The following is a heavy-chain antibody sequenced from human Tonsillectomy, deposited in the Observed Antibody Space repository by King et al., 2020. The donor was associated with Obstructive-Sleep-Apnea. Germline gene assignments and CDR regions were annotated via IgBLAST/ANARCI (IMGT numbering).Heavy chain of an antibody. CDR2: IKVVST. J-gene: IGHJ4*02. D-gene: IGHD3-16*01. CDR1: GVTLSTEA. V-gene: IGHV3-23*04. Sequence: VQLVESGGGLVQPGGSLRLSCAASGVTLSTEALTWVCQSPGKGLYWVYRIKVVSTFYADSVKGRFAISKDNSKNTWYLQMNSLRVEDTAMYYCAKDYYSAWGGPAYWGQGTLVTVSS. CDR3: AKDYYSAWGGPAY.